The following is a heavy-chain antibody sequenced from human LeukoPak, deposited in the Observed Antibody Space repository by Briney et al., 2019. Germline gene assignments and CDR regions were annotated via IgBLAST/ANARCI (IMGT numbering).Heavy chain of an antibody. J-gene: IGHJ4*02. CDR3: AGGPSYGSFDY. CDR2: ISSNGGTT. D-gene: IGHD3-10*01. CDR1: GFTFSTYA. V-gene: IGHV3-64D*09. Sequence: GGSLRLSCSASGFTFSTYAMHWVRQAPGKGLEYVSVISSNGGTTYYADSVKGRFTISRDNSKNTLYLQMSSLRAEDTAVYYCAGGPSYGSFDYWGQGTLVTVSS.